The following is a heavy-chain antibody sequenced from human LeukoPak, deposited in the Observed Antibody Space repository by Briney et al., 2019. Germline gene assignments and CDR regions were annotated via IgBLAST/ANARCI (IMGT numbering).Heavy chain of an antibody. CDR1: GFTFGDYA. Sequence: GGSLRLSCTASGFTFGDYAMSWVRQAPGKGLEWVGFIRSKAYGGTTEYAASVEGRFTISRDDSKSIAYLQMNSLKTEDTAVYYCTRVGYSNYVSIDYWGQGTLVTVSS. V-gene: IGHV3-49*04. CDR2: IRSKAYGGTT. J-gene: IGHJ4*02. D-gene: IGHD4-11*01. CDR3: TRVGYSNYVSIDY.